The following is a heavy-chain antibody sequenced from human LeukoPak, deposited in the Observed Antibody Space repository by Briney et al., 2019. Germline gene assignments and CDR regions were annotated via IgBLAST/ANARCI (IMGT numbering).Heavy chain of an antibody. CDR1: GFTFSSYW. CDR2: IKQDGSEK. J-gene: IGHJ6*04. CDR3: ARDRGYSYGYGRYGLWFGEPVFVDV. D-gene: IGHD5-18*01. Sequence: GGSLRLSCAASGFTFSSYWMSWVRQAPGKGLEWVANIKQDGSEKYYVDSVKGRFTISRDNAKNSLYLQMNSLRAEDTAVYYCARDRGYSYGYGRYGLWFGEPVFVDVWGKGTTVTVSS. V-gene: IGHV3-7*01.